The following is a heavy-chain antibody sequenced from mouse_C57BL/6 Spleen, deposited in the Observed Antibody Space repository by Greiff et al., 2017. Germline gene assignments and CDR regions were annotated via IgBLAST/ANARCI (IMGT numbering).Heavy chain of an antibody. CDR1: GYTFTSYW. Sequence: VQLQQPGAELVKPGASVKLSCKASGYTFTSYWMHWVKQRPGQGLEWIGMIHPNSGSTNYNEKFKSKATLTADKSSSTAYMQLSSLTSEDSAVYYCASRLRQIPWYFEVWGTGATGTVSS. J-gene: IGHJ1*03. V-gene: IGHV1-64*01. CDR2: IHPNSGST. CDR3: ASRLRQIPWYFEV. D-gene: IGHD1-2*01.